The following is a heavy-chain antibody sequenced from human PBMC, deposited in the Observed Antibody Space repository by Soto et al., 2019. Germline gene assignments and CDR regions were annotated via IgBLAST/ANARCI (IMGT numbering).Heavy chain of an antibody. V-gene: IGHV4-31*03. CDR3: AIGLGPTGSPGYWYFDL. Sequence: QVQLQESGPGLVKPSQTLSLTCTVSGVSISTGGRFWSWVRQHPEKGLEWIGNIYYSGNTVYNPSLKSRLTISVDTSKNQFSLTLTSVTAADTALYYCAIGLGPTGSPGYWYFDLWGRGALVTVSS. CDR1: GVSISTGGRF. J-gene: IGHJ2*01. CDR2: IYYSGNT. D-gene: IGHD1-1*01.